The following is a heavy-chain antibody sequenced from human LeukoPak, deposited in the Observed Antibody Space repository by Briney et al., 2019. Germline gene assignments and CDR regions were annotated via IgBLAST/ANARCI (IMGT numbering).Heavy chain of an antibody. CDR1: GFTFNSNA. J-gene: IGHJ4*02. V-gene: IGHV3-23*01. D-gene: IGHD6-19*01. CDR2: IGGSGDKT. CDR3: VRRGDASSGWGDHDF. Sequence: AGGSLRLSCAASGFTFNSNAISWVRQAPGKGLEWVSTIGGSGDKTFYADSVKGRFTISRDNSKNMVHLQMNSLTGEDTALYYCVRRGDASSGWGDHDFWGQAALVTVSS.